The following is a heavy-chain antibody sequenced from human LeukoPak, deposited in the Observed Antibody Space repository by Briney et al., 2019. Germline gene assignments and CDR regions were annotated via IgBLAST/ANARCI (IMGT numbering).Heavy chain of an antibody. CDR2: IWYDGSNK. J-gene: IGHJ4*02. V-gene: IGHV3-33*01. Sequence: GGSLRLSCAASGFTFSSYGMHWVRQAPGKGLEWVAVIWYDGSNKYYADSVKGRFTISRDNSENTLYLQMNSLRTEDTAVYYCARVSTFGYIDYWGQGTLVTVSS. D-gene: IGHD3-22*01. CDR1: GFTFSSYG. CDR3: ARVSTFGYIDY.